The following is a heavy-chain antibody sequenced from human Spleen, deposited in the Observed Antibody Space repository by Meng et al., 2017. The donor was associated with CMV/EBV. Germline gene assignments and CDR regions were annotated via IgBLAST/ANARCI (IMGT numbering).Heavy chain of an antibody. CDR3: ARDLGYYDSSVHYPLFDY. CDR2: IYYSGDT. V-gene: IGHV4-39*02. Sequence: SETLSLTCTVSGGSISKSSDYWGWVRQPPGQGLAWIGSIYYSGDTYYNPSLKSGVTVSVDTSKNNFSLRLSSVTAADTAVYYCARDLGYYDSSVHYPLFDYWGQGTLVTVSS. D-gene: IGHD3-22*01. CDR1: GGSISKSSDY. J-gene: IGHJ4*02.